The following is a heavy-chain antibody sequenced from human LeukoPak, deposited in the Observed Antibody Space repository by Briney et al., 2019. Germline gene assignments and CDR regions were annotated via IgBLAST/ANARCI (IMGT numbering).Heavy chain of an antibody. CDR2: ISSSSSYI. CDR1: GFTFSSYS. D-gene: IGHD6-13*01. J-gene: IGHJ5*02. CDR3: ARDAGSSWYAGDWFDP. V-gene: IGHV3-21*01. Sequence: PGGSLRLSCAASGFTFSSYSMNWVRQAPGKGLGWVSSISSSSSYIYYADSVKGRFTISRDNAKNSLYLQMNSLRAEDTAVYYCARDAGSSWYAGDWFDPWGQGTLVTVSS.